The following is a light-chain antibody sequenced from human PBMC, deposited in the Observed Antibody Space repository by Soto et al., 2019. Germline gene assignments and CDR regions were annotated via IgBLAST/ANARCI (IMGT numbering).Light chain of an antibody. J-gene: IGLJ2*01. CDR3: SSYTSSSTPVV. CDR2: EVS. Sequence: QSALTQPASVSGSPGQSITISCTGTSSDVGGYNYVSWYQQHPGKAPKLMIYEVSNRPSGVSNRFSGSKSGNTASLTISGLQVEDEADYYCSSYTSSSTPVVFGGGTQLTVL. V-gene: IGLV2-14*01. CDR1: SSDVGGYNY.